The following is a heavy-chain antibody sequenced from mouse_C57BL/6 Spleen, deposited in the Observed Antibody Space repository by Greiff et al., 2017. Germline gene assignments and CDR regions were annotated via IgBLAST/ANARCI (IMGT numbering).Heavy chain of an antibody. Sequence: QVQLQQSGAELVKPGASVKLSCKASGYTFTSYWMHWVKQRPGQGLEWIGMIHPNSGSTNYNEKFKSKATLTVDKSSSTAYMQLSSLTSEDSAVYYCAREVYGSSPYWYFDVWGTGTTVTVSS. CDR2: IHPNSGST. D-gene: IGHD1-1*01. CDR3: AREVYGSSPYWYFDV. J-gene: IGHJ1*03. V-gene: IGHV1-64*01. CDR1: GYTFTSYW.